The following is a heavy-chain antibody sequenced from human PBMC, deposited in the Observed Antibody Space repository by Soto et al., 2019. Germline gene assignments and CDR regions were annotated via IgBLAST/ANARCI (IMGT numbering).Heavy chain of an antibody. CDR3: ARIKLVEFFFLFLGVYDLDV. V-gene: IGHV3-48*02. D-gene: IGHD3-10*01. CDR2: ISSDSRYI. CDR1: GFTLSNYA. Sequence: EVQLVESGGGLVQPGGSLRLSCAASGFTLSNYAVNWVRQAPGKGLEWVSYISSDSRYIYYGDSVKGRFTISRDNARNSVYLQMNSLGDEDTYVYYCARIKLVEFFFLFLGVYDLDVWGEGTPVAFSS. J-gene: IGHJ6*02.